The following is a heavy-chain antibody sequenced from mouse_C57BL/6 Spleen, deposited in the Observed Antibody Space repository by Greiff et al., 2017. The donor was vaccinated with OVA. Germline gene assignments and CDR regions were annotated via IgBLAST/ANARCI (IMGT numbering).Heavy chain of an antibody. Sequence: VQLQQSGAELARPGASVKLSCKASGYTFTSYGISWVKQRTGQGLEWIGEIYPRSGNTYYNEKFKGKATLTADKSSSTAYMELRSLTSEDSAVYFCARSGTTVVATGAWFAYWGRGTLVTVSA. CDR1: GYTFTSYG. CDR3: ARSGTTVVATGAWFAY. J-gene: IGHJ3*01. D-gene: IGHD1-1*01. CDR2: IYPRSGNT. V-gene: IGHV1-81*01.